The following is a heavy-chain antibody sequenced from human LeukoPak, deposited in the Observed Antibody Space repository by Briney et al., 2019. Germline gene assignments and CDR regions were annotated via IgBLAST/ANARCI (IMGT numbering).Heavy chain of an antibody. J-gene: IGHJ4*02. CDR3: ARGTSMPAATNRVVDY. CDR1: GFTFSTYW. D-gene: IGHD6-13*01. CDR2: INQDGSEK. V-gene: IGHV3-7*01. Sequence: GGSLRPSCAASGFTFSTYWMNWVRQAPGKGLEWVANINQDGSEKHCVDSVKGRFTTSRDNAKNSLYLQMNSLSADDTAIYYCARGTSMPAATNRVVDYWGQGTLVTVSS.